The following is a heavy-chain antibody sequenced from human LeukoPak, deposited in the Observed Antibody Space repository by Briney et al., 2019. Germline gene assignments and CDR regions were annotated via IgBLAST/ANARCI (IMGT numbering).Heavy chain of an antibody. Sequence: ASVKVSCKASGYTFTGYYMHWVRQAPGQGFEWMGWINPNSGGTNYAQKFQGGVTMTRDTSISTAYMELSRLRSDDTAVYYCARDTPRPVPRGFEYWGQGTLVTVSS. CDR2: INPNSGGT. CDR1: GYTFTGYY. CDR3: ARDTPRPVPRGFEY. V-gene: IGHV1-2*02. J-gene: IGHJ4*02.